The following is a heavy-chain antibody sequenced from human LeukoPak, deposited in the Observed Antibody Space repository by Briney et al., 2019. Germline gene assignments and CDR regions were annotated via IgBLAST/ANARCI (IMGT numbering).Heavy chain of an antibody. J-gene: IGHJ4*02. D-gene: IGHD3-10*01. Sequence: GGSLRLSCAASGFTFSSYAISWVRQAPGKGLEWVSAISGSGGSTYYADSVKGRFTISRDNSKNTLYLQMNSLRAEDTAVYYCAKRSPKVKYYYDFFDYWGQGTLVTVSS. CDR1: GFTFSSYA. CDR3: AKRSPKVKYYYDFFDY. CDR2: ISGSGGST. V-gene: IGHV3-23*01.